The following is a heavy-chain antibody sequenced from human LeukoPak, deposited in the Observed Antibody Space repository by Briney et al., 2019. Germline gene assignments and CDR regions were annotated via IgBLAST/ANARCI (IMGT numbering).Heavy chain of an antibody. CDR1: GYTFTSYA. D-gene: IGHD4-11*01. J-gene: IGHJ6*02. Sequence: ASVKVSRKASGYTFTSYAMHWVRQAPGQRLEWMGWINAGNGNTKYSQKFQGRVTITRDTSASTAYMELSSLRSEDTAVYYCARSDSNYYYYYGMDVWGQGTTVTVSS. CDR3: ARSDSNYYYYYGMDV. CDR2: INAGNGNT. V-gene: IGHV1-3*01.